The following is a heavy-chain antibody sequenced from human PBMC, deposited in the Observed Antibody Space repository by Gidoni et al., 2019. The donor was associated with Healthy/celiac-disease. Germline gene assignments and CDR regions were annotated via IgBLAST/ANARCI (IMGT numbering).Heavy chain of an antibody. CDR3: AGGCGGDCYPPPFDYYYGMDV. CDR1: GFTVSSNY. J-gene: IGHJ6*02. D-gene: IGHD2-21*02. Sequence: EVQLVETGGGLIQPGGSLRLSCAASGFTVSSNYMSWVRQAPGKGLEWVSVIYSGGSTYYADSVKGRFTISRDNSKNTLYLQMNSLRAEDTAVYYCAGGCGGDCYPPPFDYYYGMDVWGQGTTVTVSS. CDR2: IYSGGST. V-gene: IGHV3-53*02.